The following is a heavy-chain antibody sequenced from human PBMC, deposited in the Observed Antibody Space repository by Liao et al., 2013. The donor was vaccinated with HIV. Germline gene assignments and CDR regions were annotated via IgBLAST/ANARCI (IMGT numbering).Heavy chain of an antibody. D-gene: IGHD2-2*01. J-gene: IGHJ3*02. V-gene: IGHV4-59*12. CDR2: IYYSGST. CDR3: ARVGKHCSSNTCYSLYAFDI. CDR1: GGSISSYY. Sequence: QVQLQESGPGLVKPSETLSLTCTVSGGSISSYYWSWIRQPPGKGLEWIGYIYYSGSTSYNPSLKNRVTMSVDTSKNQFSLKLTSVTAADTAVYYCARVGKHCSSNTCYSLYAFDIWGQGTMVTVSS.